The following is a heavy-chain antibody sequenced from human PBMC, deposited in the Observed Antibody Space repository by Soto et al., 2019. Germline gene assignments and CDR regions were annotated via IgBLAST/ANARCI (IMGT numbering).Heavy chain of an antibody. Sequence: PGGSLRLSCAASGFTFSSYSMNWVRQAPGKGLEWISYISSSSSLIVYADSVRGRFTISRDNAKKSLFLQMNSLRDDDSAVYYCASDVNYSFDFWGQGALLTVSS. CDR3: ASDVNYSFDF. CDR1: GFTFSSYS. D-gene: IGHD1-26*01. CDR2: ISSSSSLI. V-gene: IGHV3-48*02. J-gene: IGHJ4*02.